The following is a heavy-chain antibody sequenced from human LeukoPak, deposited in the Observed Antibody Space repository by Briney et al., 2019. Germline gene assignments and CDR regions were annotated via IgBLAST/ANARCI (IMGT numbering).Heavy chain of an antibody. V-gene: IGHV1-18*01. CDR3: ARDGLAVAGSWFDP. J-gene: IGHJ5*02. CDR2: ISAYNGNT. D-gene: IGHD6-19*01. Sequence: ASVKVSCKASGYTFTSYGISWVRQAPGQGLEWTGWISAYNGNTKYVQKFQGRVTMATDTSTWTAYMELRSLRSDDTAVYYCARDGLAVAGSWFDPWGQGTLVTVSS. CDR1: GYTFTSYG.